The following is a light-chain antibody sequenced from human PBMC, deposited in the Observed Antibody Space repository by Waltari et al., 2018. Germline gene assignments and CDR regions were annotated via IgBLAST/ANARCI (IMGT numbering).Light chain of an antibody. Sequence: DIQMTQSPSSLSASVGDTVTITCRASQNVGRFLNWYQQRPGGAPKLVIFRTSDLQGGVPSRFSGSGSGTDFALTIDSLQPEDFATYYCQQSDGIPFTFGQGTKLEVK. J-gene: IGKJ2*01. CDR1: QNVGRF. CDR3: QQSDGIPFT. CDR2: RTS. V-gene: IGKV1-39*01.